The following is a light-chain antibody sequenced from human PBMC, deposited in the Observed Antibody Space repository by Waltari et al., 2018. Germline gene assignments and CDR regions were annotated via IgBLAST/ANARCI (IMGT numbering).Light chain of an antibody. CDR3: QQCNSYLLT. CDR2: EAS. Sequence: DIQMTQSPSTLSASVGDRVTITCRASQSIGSSLAWYQQKPGKAPQVVIYEASSLESGVPSRVSGSGSWTEFTLTISSLQPDDFATYYCQQCNSYLLTFGGGTKVEIK. V-gene: IGKV1-5*03. J-gene: IGKJ4*01. CDR1: QSIGSS.